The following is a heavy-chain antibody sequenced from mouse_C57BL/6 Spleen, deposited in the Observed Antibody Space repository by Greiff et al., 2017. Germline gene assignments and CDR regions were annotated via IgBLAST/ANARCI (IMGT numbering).Heavy chain of an antibody. Sequence: EVKVEESGGGLVKPGGSLKLSCAASGFTFSDYGMHWVRQAPEKGLEWVAYISSGSSTIYYADTVKGRFTISRDNAKNTLFLQMTSLRSEDTAMYYCARPLKAWFAYWGKGTLVTVSA. V-gene: IGHV5-17*01. CDR3: ARPLKAWFAY. CDR2: ISSGSSTI. J-gene: IGHJ3*01. CDR1: GFTFSDYG.